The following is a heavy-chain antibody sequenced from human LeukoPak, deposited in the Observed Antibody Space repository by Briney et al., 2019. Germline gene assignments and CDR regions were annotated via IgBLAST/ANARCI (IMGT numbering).Heavy chain of an antibody. Sequence: ASVKVSCKASGYTFTTYGISWVRQAPGQGVEGMGWISAYNGNTNYAQKLQARVTMTTDTSTKTAYMDLRSLRSDDTAVYYCASGYCSGGSCYGLLDYWGQGTLVIVSS. J-gene: IGHJ4*02. CDR3: ASGYCSGGSCYGLLDY. CDR1: GYTFTTYG. CDR2: ISAYNGNT. D-gene: IGHD2-15*01. V-gene: IGHV1-18*01.